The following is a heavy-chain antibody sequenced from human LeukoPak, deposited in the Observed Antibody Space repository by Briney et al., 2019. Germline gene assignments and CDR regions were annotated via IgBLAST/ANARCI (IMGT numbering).Heavy chain of an antibody. CDR1: GFTFSDYY. V-gene: IGHV3-11*01. J-gene: IGHJ5*02. Sequence: GGSLRLSCAASGFTFSDYYMSWIRQAPGKGLEWVSYISSSGSTIYYADSVKGRFTISRDNAKNSLYLQMNSLRAEDTAVYYCARDTAAHNNWFDPWGQGTLVTVSS. CDR2: ISSSGSTI. CDR3: ARDTAAHNNWFDP. D-gene: IGHD6-13*01.